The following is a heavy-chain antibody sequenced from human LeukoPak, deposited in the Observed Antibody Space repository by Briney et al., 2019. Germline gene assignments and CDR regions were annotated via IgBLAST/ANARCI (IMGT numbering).Heavy chain of an antibody. V-gene: IGHV1-18*01. CDR1: GYTFTNYH. J-gene: IGHJ4*02. D-gene: IGHD3-22*01. CDR2: VSTNDGNT. CDR3: TRAPPGMTMMTDY. Sequence: ASVKVSCKASGYTFTNYHIAWVRQAPGQGLEWMGWVSTNDGNTVYAQRLQGRVTMTTDTSTSVAYMELRSLTSDDTAVYYCTRAPPGMTMMTDYWGQGTLVTVSS.